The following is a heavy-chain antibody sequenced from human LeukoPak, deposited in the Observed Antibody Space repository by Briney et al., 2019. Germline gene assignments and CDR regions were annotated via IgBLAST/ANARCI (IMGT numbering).Heavy chain of an antibody. V-gene: IGHV3-7*01. CDR2: IKQDGSEK. CDR3: ARDSDMITFGGALSYFDY. D-gene: IGHD3-16*01. Sequence: GGSLRLSCAASGFTFSSYWMSWVRQAPGKGLEWVANIKQDGSEKYYVDSVKGRFTISRDNAKNSLYLQMNSLRAEDTAVYYCARDSDMITFGGALSYFDYWGQGTLVTVSS. CDR1: GFTFSSYW. J-gene: IGHJ4*02.